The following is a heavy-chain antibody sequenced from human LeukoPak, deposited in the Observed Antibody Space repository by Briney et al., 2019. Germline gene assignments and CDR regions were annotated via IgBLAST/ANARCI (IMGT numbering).Heavy chain of an antibody. CDR3: ARDSYSGSPGGLY. CDR1: GGTFSSYA. V-gene: IGHV1-69*01. CDR2: IIPIFGTA. J-gene: IGHJ4*02. Sequence: SVKVSCKASGGTFSSYAISWVRQAPGQGLEWMGGIIPIFGTANYAQKFQGRVTITADESTSTAYMELSSLRSEDTAVYYCARDSYSGSPGGLYWGQGTLVTVSS. D-gene: IGHD1-26*01.